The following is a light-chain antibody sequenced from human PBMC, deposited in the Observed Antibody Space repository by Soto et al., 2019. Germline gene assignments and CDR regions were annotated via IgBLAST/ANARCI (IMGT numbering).Light chain of an antibody. J-gene: IGKJ1*01. CDR2: KAS. CDR3: QQYNNIGT. V-gene: IGKV1-5*03. CDR1: QSISSW. Sequence: DIQMTQSPSTLSASVGDRVTITCRASQSISSWLAWYQQKPGRAPKLLIYKASILESGVPSRFSGSVSGTEFTLTISSLQPDDFATYYCQQYNNIGTFGQGTKVDIK.